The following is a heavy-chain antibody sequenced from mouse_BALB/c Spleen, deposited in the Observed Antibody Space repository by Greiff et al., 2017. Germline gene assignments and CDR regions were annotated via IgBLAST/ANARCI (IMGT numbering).Heavy chain of an antibody. CDR1: GYTFTDYA. CDR3: ARGEDYFDY. Sequence: VQLQQSGAELVRPGVSVKISCKGSGYTFTDYAMHWVKQSHAKSLEWIGVISTYYGDASYNQKFKGKATMTVDKSSSTAYMELARLTSEDAAIYDYARGEDYFDYWGQGTTLTVSS. J-gene: IGHJ2*01. V-gene: IGHV1S137*01. CDR2: ISTYYGDA.